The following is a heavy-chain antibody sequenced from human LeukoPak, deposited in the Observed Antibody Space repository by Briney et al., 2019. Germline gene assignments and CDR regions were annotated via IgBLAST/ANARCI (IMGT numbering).Heavy chain of an antibody. CDR3: ARRDPFDY. J-gene: IGHJ4*02. CDR2: ISSSTSYI. Sequence: PGGSLRLSCAASGFTFSSYSMNWIRQAPGKGLEWVSSISSSTSYIYYADSVKGRSTISKDNAKNSLYLQMNSLRAEDTAVYYCARRDPFDYWGQGTMVTVSS. V-gene: IGHV3-21*01. CDR1: GFTFSSYS.